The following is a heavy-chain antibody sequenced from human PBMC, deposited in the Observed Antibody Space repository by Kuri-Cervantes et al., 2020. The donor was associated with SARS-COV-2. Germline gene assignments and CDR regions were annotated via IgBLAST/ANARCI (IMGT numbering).Heavy chain of an antibody. V-gene: IGHV3-30*18. J-gene: IGHJ4*02. CDR3: AKVFRPSDEGFDY. CDR2: ISYDGSNK. D-gene: IGHD1-26*01. Sequence: GESLKISCAASGFTFSSYGVHWVRQAPGKGLEWVAVISYDGSNKYYADSVKGRFTISRDNSKNTLYLQMNSLRAEDTAVYYCAKVFRPSDEGFDYWGQGTLVTVSS. CDR1: GFTFSSYG.